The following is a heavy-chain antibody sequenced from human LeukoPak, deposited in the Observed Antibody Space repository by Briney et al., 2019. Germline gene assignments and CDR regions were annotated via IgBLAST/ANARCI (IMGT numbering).Heavy chain of an antibody. CDR2: IYYSGST. Sequence: SETLSFTCTVSGGSISSYYWSWIRQPPGKGLEWIGYIYYSGSTNYNPSLKSRVTISVDTSKNQFSLKLSSVTAADTAVYYCARVVPALRFLEWDVYMDVWGKGTTVTVSS. J-gene: IGHJ6*03. V-gene: IGHV4-59*01. D-gene: IGHD3-3*01. CDR3: ARVVPALRFLEWDVYMDV. CDR1: GGSISSYY.